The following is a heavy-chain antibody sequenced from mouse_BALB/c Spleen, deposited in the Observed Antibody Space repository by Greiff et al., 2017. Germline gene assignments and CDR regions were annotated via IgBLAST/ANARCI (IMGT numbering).Heavy chain of an antibody. V-gene: IGHV5-12-2*01. Sequence: EVMLVESGGGLVQPGGSLKLSCAASGFTFSSYTMSWVRQTPEKRLEWVAYISNGGGSTYYPDTVKGRFTISRDNAKNTLYLQMSSLKSEDTAMYYCARHGTTHAMDYWGQGTSVTVSS. CDR1: GFTFSSYT. J-gene: IGHJ4*01. CDR3: ARHGTTHAMDY. CDR2: ISNGGGST. D-gene: IGHD1-1*01.